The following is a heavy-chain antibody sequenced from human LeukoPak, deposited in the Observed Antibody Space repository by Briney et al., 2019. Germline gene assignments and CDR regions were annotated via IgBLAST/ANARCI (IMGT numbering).Heavy chain of an antibody. D-gene: IGHD7-27*01. Sequence: ASLKVSCKASGYTFTAHYLHWVRQAPGQGLEWMGWINPNSGDTNYAQKFQGRVTMTRDTSISTAYMELSRLRSDDTAVYYCARGLLGNDAFDIWGQGTMVTVSS. J-gene: IGHJ3*02. CDR1: GYTFTAHY. CDR3: ARGLLGNDAFDI. V-gene: IGHV1-2*02. CDR2: INPNSGDT.